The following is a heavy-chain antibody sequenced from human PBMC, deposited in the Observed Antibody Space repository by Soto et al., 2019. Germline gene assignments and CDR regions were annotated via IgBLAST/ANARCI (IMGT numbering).Heavy chain of an antibody. CDR3: AREEYCIDISCARHYYFHSGMDV. CDR1: GYSFTHYG. V-gene: IGHV1-18*04. D-gene: IGHD2-15*01. J-gene: IGHJ6*02. CDR2: ISATSGKA. Sequence: QVQVVQSGPEVAKPGSSVKVSCKTSGYSFTHYGISWVRQAPGQGLERVGRISATSGKAFYGQNFQGRVTLTSDKSSDTVYLELRSLRSDDTAVYYCAREEYCIDISCARHYYFHSGMDVWGQGATVTVS.